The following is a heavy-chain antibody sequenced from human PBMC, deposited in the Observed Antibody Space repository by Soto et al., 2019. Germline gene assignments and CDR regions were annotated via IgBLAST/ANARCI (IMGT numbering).Heavy chain of an antibody. V-gene: IGHV4-39*07. J-gene: IGHJ5*02. D-gene: IGHD2-15*01. CDR1: GGSISSSSYY. Sequence: SETLSLTCTVSGGSISSSSYYWGWIRQPPGKGLEWIGSIFYSGSTYYNPSLKSRVTISVDTSKNQFSLKLSSVTAADTAVYYCARGHWWTWFDPWGQGTLVTVS. CDR2: IFYSGST. CDR3: ARGHWWTWFDP.